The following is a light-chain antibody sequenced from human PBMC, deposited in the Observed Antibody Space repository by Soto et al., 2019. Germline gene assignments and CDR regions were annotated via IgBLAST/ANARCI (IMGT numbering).Light chain of an antibody. V-gene: IGKV3-11*01. CDR1: EGVDIY. Sequence: ETVLTQSPATLSLSPGERATLSCRASEGVDIYLAWYQQKPGQAPRLLIYDTSNRANGIPARFSCSGSGTDFTLTISSLEPEDFAVYYWQQRRNWPPLTFGGGTKVEIK. J-gene: IGKJ4*01. CDR2: DTS. CDR3: QQRRNWPPLT.